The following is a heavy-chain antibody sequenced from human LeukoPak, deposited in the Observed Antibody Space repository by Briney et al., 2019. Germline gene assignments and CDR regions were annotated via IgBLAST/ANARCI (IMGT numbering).Heavy chain of an antibody. CDR2: IYTSGST. CDR1: GGSISSYY. Sequence: PSETLSLTCTVSGGSISSYYWSWIRQPPGKGLEWIGYIYTSGSTNYNPFLKSRVTISVDTSKNQFSLKLSSVTAADTAVYYCARHQVYYYDSSGYANNQRDAFDIWGQGTMVTVSS. D-gene: IGHD3-22*01. J-gene: IGHJ3*02. V-gene: IGHV4-4*09. CDR3: ARHQVYYYDSSGYANNQRDAFDI.